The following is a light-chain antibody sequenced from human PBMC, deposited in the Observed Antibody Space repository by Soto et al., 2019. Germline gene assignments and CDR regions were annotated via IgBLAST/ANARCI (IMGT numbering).Light chain of an antibody. J-gene: IGKJ1*01. Sequence: EIVLTQSPGTLSLSPGERATFSCRASQSVSSNYLAWYQQKPGQAPRLLIYGASKRATGIPDRFSGSGSGTDFTLTISSMEPEDFAVYCCQQYGSSPRTFGQGTKVDIK. CDR1: QSVSSNY. V-gene: IGKV3-20*01. CDR3: QQYGSSPRT. CDR2: GAS.